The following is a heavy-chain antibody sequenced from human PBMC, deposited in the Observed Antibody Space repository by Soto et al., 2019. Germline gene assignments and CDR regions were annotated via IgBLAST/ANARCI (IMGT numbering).Heavy chain of an antibody. Sequence: LRLSCVASGFRFSTYDMDWLRQAPGKGPEWIAHISTTSFTIYYADSVKGRFTISRDNARNSLYLEMNSLRDEDTAVYYCARDRCYDGTCYSASDSWGQGTLVTVSS. J-gene: IGHJ5*01. V-gene: IGHV3-48*02. D-gene: IGHD2-15*01. CDR1: GFRFSTYD. CDR3: ARDRCYDGTCYSASDS. CDR2: ISTTSFTI.